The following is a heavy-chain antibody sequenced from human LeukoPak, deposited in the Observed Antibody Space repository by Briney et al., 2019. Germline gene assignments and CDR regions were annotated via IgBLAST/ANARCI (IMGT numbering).Heavy chain of an antibody. CDR2: ISGSGCNT. J-gene: IGHJ4*02. D-gene: IGHD1-26*01. Sequence: PGGSLRLSCAASGFTFSSYAMSWVRQAPGKGLEWVSSISGSGCNTYYADSVKGRFTLSRDNSKHTVYLQMKTLRAEETAVYYCAKDGTGGQEWELPRPVHYFFDFWGQGTLVTVSS. CDR1: GFTFSSYA. CDR3: AKDGTGGQEWELPRPVHYFFDF. V-gene: IGHV3-23*01.